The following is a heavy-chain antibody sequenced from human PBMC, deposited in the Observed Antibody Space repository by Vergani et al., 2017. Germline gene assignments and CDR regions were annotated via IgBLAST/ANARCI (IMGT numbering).Heavy chain of an antibody. CDR2: IYSTGST. V-gene: IGHV4-59*13. CDR3: ARVLYRDEASTGYRLEGMDS. J-gene: IGHJ6*02. CDR1: GGSFNTYY. Sequence: QVQLEESGPGLVKPSETLSLTCTVSGGSFNTYYWSWIRQSPGTGLELVWYIYSTGSTNYNPSLNSRVTMSVYTSNNQFSLKLTSVTAADTAVYFCARVLYRDEASTGYRLEGMDSWGQGTPVTISS. D-gene: IGHD3-9*01.